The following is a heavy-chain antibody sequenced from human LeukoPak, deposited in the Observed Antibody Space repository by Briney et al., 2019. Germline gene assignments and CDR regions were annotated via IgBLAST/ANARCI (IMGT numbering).Heavy chain of an antibody. J-gene: IGHJ6*03. V-gene: IGHV3-23*01. CDR1: GFTFSNYA. Sequence: SGGSLRFSCAASGFTFSNYAMSWVRKAPGRGLEWVSVISGGVGSTYYVDSVKGRFTISRENSKTTLYLQLNSLRGEDTAVYYCAKDRGLRSSHSYNYTDVSGKGTSVT. CDR2: ISGGVGST. CDR3: AKDRGLRSSHSYNYTDV. D-gene: IGHD3-3*01.